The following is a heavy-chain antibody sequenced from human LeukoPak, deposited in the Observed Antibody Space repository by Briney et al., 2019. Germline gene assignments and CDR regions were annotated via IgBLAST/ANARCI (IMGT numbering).Heavy chain of an antibody. D-gene: IGHD6-13*01. CDR2: IYYSGST. V-gene: IGHV4-39*07. CDR3: ARDSYISSRDDLDWFDP. Sequence: PSETLSLTCTVSGGSISSSSYYWGWIRQPPGKGLEWIGSIYYSGSTYYNPSLKSRVTISVDTSKNQFSLKLSSVTAADTAVYYCARDSYISSRDDLDWFDPWGQGTLVTVSS. J-gene: IGHJ5*02. CDR1: GGSISSSSYY.